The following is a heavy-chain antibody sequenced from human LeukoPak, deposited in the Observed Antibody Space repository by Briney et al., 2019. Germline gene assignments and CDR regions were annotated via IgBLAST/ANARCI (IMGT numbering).Heavy chain of an antibody. Sequence: AGGSLRLSCAASGFTFSSYAMSWVRQAPGKGLEWVSAISGSGGSTYYADSVKGGFTISRDNSKNTLYLQMNSLRAEDTAVYYCAKDDYYDILTGYYTLFDYWGQGTLVTVSS. J-gene: IGHJ4*02. CDR2: ISGSGGST. V-gene: IGHV3-23*01. CDR1: GFTFSSYA. D-gene: IGHD3-9*01. CDR3: AKDDYYDILTGYYTLFDY.